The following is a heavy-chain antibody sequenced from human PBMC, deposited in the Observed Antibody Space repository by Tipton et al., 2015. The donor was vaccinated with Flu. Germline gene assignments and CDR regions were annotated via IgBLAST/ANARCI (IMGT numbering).Heavy chain of an antibody. Sequence: GLVKPSETLSLTCTVSGGSISSYYWSWIRQPPGKGLGWIGYIYYSGSTNYNPSLKSRVTISVDTSKNQFSLKRSSVTAADTAVYYCARVRSGWSYYFDYWGQGTLVTVSS. J-gene: IGHJ4*02. CDR3: ARVRSGWSYYFDY. D-gene: IGHD6-19*01. V-gene: IGHV4-59*01. CDR2: IYYSGST. CDR1: GGSISSYY.